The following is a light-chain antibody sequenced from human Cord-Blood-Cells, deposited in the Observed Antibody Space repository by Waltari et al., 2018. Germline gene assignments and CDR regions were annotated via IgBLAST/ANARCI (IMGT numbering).Light chain of an antibody. CDR2: GKN. CDR3: NSRDSSGNHNV. Sequence: SSELTQDPAVSVALGQTVRITCLGDSLRSYYASWYQQKPGQAPVLVIYGKNNRPSGIPDRFSGSSSGNTASLTITGAQAEDEADYYCNSRDSSGNHNVFGTGTKVTVL. J-gene: IGLJ1*01. CDR1: SLRSYY. V-gene: IGLV3-19*01.